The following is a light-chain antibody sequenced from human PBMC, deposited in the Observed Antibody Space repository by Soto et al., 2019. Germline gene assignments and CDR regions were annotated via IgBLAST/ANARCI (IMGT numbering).Light chain of an antibody. J-gene: IGLJ1*01. CDR2: DVA. CDR1: SSDVGGSNF. V-gene: IGLV2-14*03. Sequence: QSALTQPASVSASPGQSITISCTGTSSDVGGSNFVSWYQQQPGKPPKLIIYDVATRPSGVSNRFSGSKSGSTASLFISTLQTEDEADYYCVSFTSSTANVFGSGTKLTVL. CDR3: VSFTSSTANV.